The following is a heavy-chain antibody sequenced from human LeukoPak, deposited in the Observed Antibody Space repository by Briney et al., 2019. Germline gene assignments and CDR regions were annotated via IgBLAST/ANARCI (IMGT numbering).Heavy chain of an antibody. D-gene: IGHD6-6*01. CDR2: INPSGGST. V-gene: IGHV1-46*03. J-gene: IGHJ4*02. CDR3: ARDNPSSSVFDY. Sequence: ASVKASCTASGHTFTSYYMHWVRQAPGQGLEWMGIINPSGGSTSYAQKFQGRVTMTRDTSTSTVYMELSSLRSEDTAVYYCARDNPSSSVFDYWGQGTLVTVSS. CDR1: GHTFTSYY.